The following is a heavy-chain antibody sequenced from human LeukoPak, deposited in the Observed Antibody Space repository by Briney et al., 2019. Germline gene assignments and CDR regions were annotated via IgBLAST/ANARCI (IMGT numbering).Heavy chain of an antibody. CDR3: ARDGGSYYVDY. CDR2: IKHDGSEK. CDR1: GFSFGSYW. D-gene: IGHD1-26*01. Sequence: GRSLRLSCAASGFSFGSYWMSWVRQAPGKGLEWVAKIKHDGSEKYYVDSVKGRFTISRDNAKNSLYLQMNSLRAEDTAVYYCARDGGSYYVDYWGQGTLVTVSS. V-gene: IGHV3-7*05. J-gene: IGHJ4*02.